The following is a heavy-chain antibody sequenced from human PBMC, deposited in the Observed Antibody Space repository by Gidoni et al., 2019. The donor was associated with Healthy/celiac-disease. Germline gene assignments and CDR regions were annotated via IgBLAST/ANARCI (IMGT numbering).Heavy chain of an antibody. CDR3: ARDHSSSSGAFPWFDP. D-gene: IGHD6-6*01. Sequence: QVQLQESGPGLVKPSETLSLTCTVSGGSISSYYWSWIRQPPGKGLEWIGYIYYSGSTNYNPSLKSRVTISVDTSKNQFSLKLSSVTAADTAVYYCARDHSSSSGAFPWFDPWGQGTLVTVSS. J-gene: IGHJ5*02. CDR1: GGSISSYY. CDR2: IYYSGST. V-gene: IGHV4-59*01.